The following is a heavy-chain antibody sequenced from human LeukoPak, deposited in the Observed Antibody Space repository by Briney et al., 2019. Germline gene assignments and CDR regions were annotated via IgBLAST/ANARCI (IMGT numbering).Heavy chain of an antibody. J-gene: IGHJ5*02. CDR3: ARGTATISVA. CDR2: ISAYNGNT. D-gene: IGHD5-24*01. CDR1: GYTFTGYY. Sequence: ASVKVSCKASGYTFTGYYMHWVRQAPGQGLEWMGWISAYNGNTNYAQKLQGRVTMTTDTSTSTAYMELRSLRSDDTAVYYCARGTATISVAWGQGTLVTVSS. V-gene: IGHV1-18*04.